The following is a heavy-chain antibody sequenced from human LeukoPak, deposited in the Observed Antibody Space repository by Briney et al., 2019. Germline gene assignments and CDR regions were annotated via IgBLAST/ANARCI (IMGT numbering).Heavy chain of an antibody. D-gene: IGHD2-2*01. J-gene: IGHJ4*02. Sequence: GGSLKLSCAASGFTFSGSATHWVRQASGKGLEWVGRIRSKANSYATAYAASVKGRFTISRDDSKNTAYLQMNSLKTEDTAVYYCTRSPAAMLYYFDYWGQGTLVTVSS. CDR1: GFTFSGSA. CDR3: TRSPAAMLYYFDY. CDR2: IRSKANSYAT. V-gene: IGHV3-73*01.